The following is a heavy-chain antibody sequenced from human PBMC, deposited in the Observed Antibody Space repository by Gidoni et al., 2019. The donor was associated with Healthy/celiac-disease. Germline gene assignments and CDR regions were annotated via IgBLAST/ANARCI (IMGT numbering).Heavy chain of an antibody. V-gene: IGHV3-30*03. J-gene: IGHJ6*03. Sequence: QVQLVESGGGVVQPGRCLRLSCAASGFTFSSYGMHWVRQAPGKGLEWVAVISYDGSNKYYADSVKGRFTISRDNSKNTLYLQMNSLRAEDTAVYYCARAERPNSYYYYYMVVWGKGTTVTVSS. CDR2: ISYDGSNK. CDR3: ARAERPNSYYYYYMVV. CDR1: GFTFSSYG. D-gene: IGHD1-1*01.